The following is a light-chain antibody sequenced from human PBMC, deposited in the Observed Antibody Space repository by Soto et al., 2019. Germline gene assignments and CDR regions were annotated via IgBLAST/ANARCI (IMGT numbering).Light chain of an antibody. CDR1: SSDVGNYNY. Sequence: ALTQPASVSGSPGQSITISCTGSSSDVGNYNYVSWYQQHPGKAPKLMIYGVSNRPSEVSNRFSGSKSGNTASLTISGLQAEDEADYYCSSYTSSSSWLFGGGTKLTVL. V-gene: IGLV2-14*01. CDR3: SSYTSSSSWL. J-gene: IGLJ3*02. CDR2: GVS.